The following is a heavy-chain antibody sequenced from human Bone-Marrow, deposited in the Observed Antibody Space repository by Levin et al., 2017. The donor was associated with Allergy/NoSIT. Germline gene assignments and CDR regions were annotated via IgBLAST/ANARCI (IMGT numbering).Heavy chain of an antibody. Sequence: PSETLSLTCTVSGASISSRSYYWGWIWQPPGKGPEWIGSISHTGNTYYNPSLQSRVTISVDTPNNHLSLKLSSVTAADTAVYHCVSFPIGTTATYWGQGTLVTVSS. D-gene: IGHD1-1*01. CDR1: GASISSRSYY. V-gene: IGHV4-39*02. CDR3: VSFPIGTTATY. CDR2: ISHTGNT. J-gene: IGHJ4*02.